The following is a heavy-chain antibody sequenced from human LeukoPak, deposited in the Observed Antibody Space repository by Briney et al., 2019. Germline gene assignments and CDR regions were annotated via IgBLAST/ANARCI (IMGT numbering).Heavy chain of an antibody. CDR2: ISYDGSNK. V-gene: IGHV3-30*03. J-gene: IGHJ4*02. D-gene: IGHD1-1*01. CDR3: VRGLELDY. CDR1: GFTLSSYG. Sequence: GGSLRLSCAASGFTLSSYGMHWVRQAPGKGLEWVAVISYDGSNKYYADSVRGRFTISRDNSKNTLYLQLNSLRSEDTAVYYCVRGLELDYWGQGTLVTVSS.